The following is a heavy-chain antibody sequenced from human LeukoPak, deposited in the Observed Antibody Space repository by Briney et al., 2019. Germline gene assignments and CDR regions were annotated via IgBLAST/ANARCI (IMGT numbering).Heavy chain of an antibody. CDR1: GGSFSGCY. D-gene: IGHD6-19*01. J-gene: IGHJ1*01. V-gene: IGHV4-34*01. CDR2: INHSGST. CDR3: ARGRITWRTAATIGIAVATQYFQH. Sequence: SETLSLTCALYGGSFSGCYWSWIRQPPGKGLEWIGEINHSGSTNYNPSLQSRVTISVDTSKNQFSLRLSSVTAADTAVYYCARGRITWRTAATIGIAVATQYFQHWGQGTLVTVSS.